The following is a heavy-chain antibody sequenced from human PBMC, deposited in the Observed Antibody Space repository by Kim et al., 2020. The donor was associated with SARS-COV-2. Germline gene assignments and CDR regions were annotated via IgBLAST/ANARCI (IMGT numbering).Heavy chain of an antibody. CDR3: AKGPYGSGSYFFAY. D-gene: IGHD3-10*01. J-gene: IGHJ4*02. V-gene: IGHV3-9*01. Sequence: DSVKCRFTISRDNAKNSLYLQMNSLRDGDTALYYCAKGPYGSGSYFFAYWGQGTLVTVSS.